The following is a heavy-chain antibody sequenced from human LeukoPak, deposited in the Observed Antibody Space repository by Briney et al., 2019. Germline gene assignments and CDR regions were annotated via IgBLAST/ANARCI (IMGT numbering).Heavy chain of an antibody. V-gene: IGHV1-18*01. Sequence: ASVKVSCKASGYTFTSYGISWVRQAPGQGLEWMGWISAYNGNTNYAQKLQGRVTMTTDTSKSTAYMELRSLRSDDTAVYYCARDVHSITMVRGVIPYYYGMDVWGQGTTVTVSS. CDR3: ARDVHSITMVRGVIPYYYGMDV. CDR2: ISAYNGNT. D-gene: IGHD3-10*01. J-gene: IGHJ6*02. CDR1: GYTFTSYG.